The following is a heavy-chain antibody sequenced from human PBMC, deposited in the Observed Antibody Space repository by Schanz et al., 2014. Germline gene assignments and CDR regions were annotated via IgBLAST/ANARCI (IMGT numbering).Heavy chain of an antibody. D-gene: IGHD6-13*01. CDR1: GFTFSIYA. CDR3: ARDQGYTTSWHIFDL. V-gene: IGHV3-64*04. Sequence: VQLVESGGGLVQPGGSLRLSCSASGFTFSIYAMHWVRQAPGKGLEWVSAMNKSHSTIYYADSVRGRFTISRDNAENTLFLQMNSLSAEDTAVYYCARDQGYTTSWHIFDLWGQGTLVTVSS. CDR2: MNKSHSTI. J-gene: IGHJ4*02.